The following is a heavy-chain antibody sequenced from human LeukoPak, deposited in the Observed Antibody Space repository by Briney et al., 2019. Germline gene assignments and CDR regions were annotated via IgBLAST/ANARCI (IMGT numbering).Heavy chain of an antibody. D-gene: IGHD1-26*01. V-gene: IGHV4-34*01. CDR3: ARRSRVGATHTFDY. CDR1: GGSFSGYY. J-gene: IGHJ4*02. CDR2: INHSGST. Sequence: SSETLSLTCAVYGGSFSGYYWSWIRQPPGKGLEWIGEINHSGSTNYNPSLKSRVTISVDTSKNQFSLKLSSVTAADTAVYYCARRSRVGATHTFDYRGQGTLVTVSS.